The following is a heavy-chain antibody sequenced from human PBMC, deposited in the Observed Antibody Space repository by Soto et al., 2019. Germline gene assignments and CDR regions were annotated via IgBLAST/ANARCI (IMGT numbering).Heavy chain of an antibody. Sequence: ASVKVSCKASRYSFTTYALHWVRQAPGQRLEWMGWINAGNGDTKYSEKFQGRVTITRDTSANTAYMELSSLRSEDTSVYYCARDPGTGAALRAYHFDYWGQGTLVAVSS. J-gene: IGHJ4*02. CDR1: RYSFTTYA. V-gene: IGHV1-3*01. CDR3: ARDPGTGAALRAYHFDY. CDR2: INAGNGDT. D-gene: IGHD1-1*01.